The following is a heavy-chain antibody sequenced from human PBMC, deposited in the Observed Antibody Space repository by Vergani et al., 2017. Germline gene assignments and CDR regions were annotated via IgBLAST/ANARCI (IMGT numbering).Heavy chain of an antibody. Sequence: EVQLLESGGDLVQPGGSLRLSCAASGFTFNHYAMNWVRQAPGEGLEWVSGISGSGGSTYYAGSVKGRFTISRDSSKNTLYLQMNSLSAGDTAVYYCAKANPRNSGYDYLYYYHAMDVWGQGPTVTVSS. CDR2: ISGSGGST. CDR1: GFTFNHYA. D-gene: IGHD5-12*01. V-gene: IGHV3-23*01. J-gene: IGHJ6*02. CDR3: AKANPRNSGYDYLYYYHAMDV.